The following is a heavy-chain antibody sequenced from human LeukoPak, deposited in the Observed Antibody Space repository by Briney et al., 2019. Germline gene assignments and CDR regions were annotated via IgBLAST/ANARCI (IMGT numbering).Heavy chain of an antibody. D-gene: IGHD6-6*01. CDR1: GGSFSGYY. CDR3: ARRFGIAARPRRGWFDP. Sequence: SETLSLTCAVYGGSFSGYYWSWIRQPPGKGLEWIGEINHSGSTNYNPSLKSRVTIPVDTSKNQFSLKLGSVTAADTAVYYCARRFGIAARPRRGWFDPWGQGTLVTVSS. CDR2: INHSGST. J-gene: IGHJ5*02. V-gene: IGHV4-34*01.